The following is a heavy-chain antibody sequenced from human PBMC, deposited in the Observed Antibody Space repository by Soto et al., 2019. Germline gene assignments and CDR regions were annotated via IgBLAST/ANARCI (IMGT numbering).Heavy chain of an antibody. CDR1: GYTFTSYD. CDR2: MNPNSGNT. Sequence: QVQLVQSGAEVKKPGASVKVSCKASGYTFTSYDINWVRQATGQGLEWMGWMNPNSGNTGYAQKFQGRVTMTRNTSISTACMELSSLRSEDTAVYYCAREVLLWFGELGGMDVWGKGTTVTVSS. J-gene: IGHJ6*03. V-gene: IGHV1-8*01. D-gene: IGHD3-10*01. CDR3: AREVLLWFGELGGMDV.